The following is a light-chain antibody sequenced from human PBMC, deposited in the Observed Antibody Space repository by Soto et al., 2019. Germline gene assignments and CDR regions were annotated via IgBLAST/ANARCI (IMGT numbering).Light chain of an antibody. V-gene: IGKV3-20*01. CDR3: QQYGRSLWT. CDR1: QSVSSSY. Sequence: EIVLTQSPGTLSLSPGERATLSCRASQSVSSSYLAWYQQKPGQAPRLLIYGASSRATGIPDRFSGSGSGTDFTHTLSRLEPEDFAVYYCQQYGRSLWTFGQGTKVEIK. CDR2: GAS. J-gene: IGKJ1*01.